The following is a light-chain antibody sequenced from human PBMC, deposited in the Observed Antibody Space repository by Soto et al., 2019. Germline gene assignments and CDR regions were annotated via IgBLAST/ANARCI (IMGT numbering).Light chain of an antibody. J-gene: IGKJ2*01. CDR1: QSISNW. CDR3: QRYNDFQYV. CDR2: KAI. V-gene: IGKV1-5*03. Sequence: DIQMTQSPSTLSASVGDRVTITCRASQSISNWLAWYQQKPAKAPKLLIYKAINLQSGVPSRFSGSGSGTEFSLTISGLQPDDFATYYCQRYNDFQYVFGQGTKLEMK.